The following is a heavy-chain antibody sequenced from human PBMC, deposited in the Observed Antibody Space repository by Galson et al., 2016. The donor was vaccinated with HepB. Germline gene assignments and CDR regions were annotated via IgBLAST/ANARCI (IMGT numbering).Heavy chain of an antibody. J-gene: IGHJ6*02. V-gene: IGHV1-69*06. D-gene: IGHD4-23*01. CDR1: GGTFSDYA. CDR3: ARDIALTYYAGNSAYRNRYAMDV. CDR2: IIPTFGAL. Sequence: SVKVSCKASGGTFSDYAISWVRQAPGQGPEWMGGIIPTFGALTYTQKFQGRVAFTADKSTNTVYMELSSLRSEDTAVYYCARDIALTYYAGNSAYRNRYAMDVWGQGTTGTVSS.